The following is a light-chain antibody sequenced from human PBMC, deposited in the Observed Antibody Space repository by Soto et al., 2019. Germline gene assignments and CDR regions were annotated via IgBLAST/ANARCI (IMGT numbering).Light chain of an antibody. J-gene: IGKJ4*01. V-gene: IGKV1-5*01. Sequence: DIPMTQSPSTLYASVGDRVTITCRASQSISSWLAWYQQKPGKAPKLLIYDASSLESGVPSRFSGSGSGTEFTLTISSLQPDDFATYYFQQYNSYLLTFGGGTKVDIK. CDR1: QSISSW. CDR3: QQYNSYLLT. CDR2: DAS.